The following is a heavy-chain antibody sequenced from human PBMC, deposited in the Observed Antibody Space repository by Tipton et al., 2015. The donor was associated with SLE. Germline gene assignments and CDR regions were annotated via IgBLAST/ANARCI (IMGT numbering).Heavy chain of an antibody. D-gene: IGHD4-17*01. Sequence: TLSLTCTVSGGSISSYYWSWISQHPGKGLEWIGYIYYSGSTYYNPSLKSRVTISVDTSKNQFSLKLGSVAAADTAVYYCARGHGDYWYFDLWGRGTLVTVSS. CDR2: IYYSGST. J-gene: IGHJ2*01. V-gene: IGHV4-31*03. CDR1: GGSISSYY. CDR3: ARGHGDYWYFDL.